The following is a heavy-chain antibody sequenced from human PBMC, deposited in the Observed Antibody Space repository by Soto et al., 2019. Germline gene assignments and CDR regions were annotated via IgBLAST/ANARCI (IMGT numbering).Heavy chain of an antibody. CDR1: GGTFSSYA. D-gene: IGHD1-7*01. Sequence: SVKVSCKASGGTFSSYAISWVRQAPGQGLEWMGGIIPIFGTANYAQKFQGRVTITADKSTSTAYMELSSLRSEDTAVYYCARHLYNWNSEEFHYYYGMDVWGQGTTVTVSS. V-gene: IGHV1-69*06. CDR2: IIPIFGTA. J-gene: IGHJ6*02. CDR3: ARHLYNWNSEEFHYYYGMDV.